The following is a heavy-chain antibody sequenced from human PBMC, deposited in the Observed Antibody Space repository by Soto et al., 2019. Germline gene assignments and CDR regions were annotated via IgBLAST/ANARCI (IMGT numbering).Heavy chain of an antibody. V-gene: IGHV3-30*18. CDR1: GFSFSTYG. CDR3: AKDHDLAAAGYYFDY. Sequence: GGSLRLSCAASGFSFSTYGMHWVRQAPGKGLEWVAFISTDGRNKYYADSVKGRFTISRDNSKNTLYLQMNSLRAEDTAVYYCAKDHDLAAAGYYFDYWGQGTLVTVSS. D-gene: IGHD6-13*01. CDR2: ISTDGRNK. J-gene: IGHJ4*02.